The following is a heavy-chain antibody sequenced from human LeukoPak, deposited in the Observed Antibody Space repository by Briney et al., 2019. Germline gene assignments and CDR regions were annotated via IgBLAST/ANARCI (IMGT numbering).Heavy chain of an antibody. J-gene: IGHJ4*02. CDR1: GFTFDDYA. CDR3: AKSERYDSSGYYHN. V-gene: IGHV3-43*02. Sequence: PGGSLRLSCAASGFTFDDYAMHWVRQAPGKGLEWVSLISGDGGSTYYADPVKGRFTISRDNSKNSLYLQMNSLRTEDTALYYCAKSERYDSSGYYHNWGQGTLVTVSS. CDR2: ISGDGGST. D-gene: IGHD3-22*01.